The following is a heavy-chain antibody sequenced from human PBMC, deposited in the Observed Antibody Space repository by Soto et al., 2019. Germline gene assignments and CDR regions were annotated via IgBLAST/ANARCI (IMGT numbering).Heavy chain of an antibody. J-gene: IGHJ4*02. CDR2: VRGGGDFT. D-gene: IGHD6-6*01. V-gene: IGHV3-23*01. Sequence: EVQLLEPGGDLVQPGGSLRLSCAASGFSFTSDAMSWVRQAPGKGLEWLSPVRGGGDFTEYADSVKGRFTISRDNSKNTLYLEMKSLRVEVTSLYYCARGSGTSSTWRYWGQGTLVIVSS. CDR3: ARGSGTSSTWRY. CDR1: GFSFTSDA.